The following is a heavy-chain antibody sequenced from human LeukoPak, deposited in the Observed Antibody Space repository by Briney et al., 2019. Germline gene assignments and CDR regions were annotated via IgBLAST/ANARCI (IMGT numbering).Heavy chain of an antibody. V-gene: IGHV1-69*06. CDR1: GGTFSSYA. CDR3: ARYSSRYYYDSSGYYAY. D-gene: IGHD3-22*01. J-gene: IGHJ4*02. CDR2: IIPIFGTA. Sequence: SVKVSCKASGGTFSSYAISWVRQAPGQGLEWMGGIIPIFGTANYAQKFQGRVTITADKSTSTAYMELSSLRSEDTAVYYCARYSSRYYYDSSGYYAYWGQGTLVTVSS.